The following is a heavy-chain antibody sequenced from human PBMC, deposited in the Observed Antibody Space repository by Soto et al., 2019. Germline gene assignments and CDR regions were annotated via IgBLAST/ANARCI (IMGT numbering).Heavy chain of an antibody. CDR3: ARDHMAAYYFDY. J-gene: IGHJ4*02. V-gene: IGHV3-30-3*01. CDR1: GFTFSSYA. CDR2: ISYDGSNK. D-gene: IGHD2-21*01. Sequence: GSLRLSCAASGFTFSSYAMHWVRQAPGKGLEWVAVISYDGSNKYYADSVKGRFTISRDNSKNTLYLQMNSLRAEDTAVYYCARDHMAAYYFDYWGQGTLVTVSS.